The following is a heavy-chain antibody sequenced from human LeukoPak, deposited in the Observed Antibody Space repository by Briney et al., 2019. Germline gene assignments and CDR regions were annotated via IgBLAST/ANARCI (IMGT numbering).Heavy chain of an antibody. J-gene: IGHJ4*02. CDR2: IYYSGST. V-gene: IGHV4-39*01. Sequence: SQTLSLTCTVSAGSTSISSYYCGWTRHPPGNGLEWIGSIYYSGSTYYNPSLKRRVTISVDTTKNQFSLQLSSVTAADTAVYYCARMVVDLNFDYWGQGTLVTVSS. CDR3: ARMVVDLNFDY. CDR1: AGSTSISSYY. D-gene: IGHD2-15*01.